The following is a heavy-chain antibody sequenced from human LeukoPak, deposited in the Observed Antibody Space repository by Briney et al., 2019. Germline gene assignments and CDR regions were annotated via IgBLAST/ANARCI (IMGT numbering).Heavy chain of an antibody. CDR2: ITRNSRDI. CDR1: GFTFDDYA. CDR3: AKDISWSSDAFDV. Sequence: SGGSLRLSCAASGFTFDDYAMHWVRQAPGKGLEWVAGITRNSRDIIYVDSVKGRFTISRDNAKNSLYLQMNRLRPEDTALYFCAKDISWSSDAFDVWGQGTMVTVSS. V-gene: IGHV3-9*01. J-gene: IGHJ3*01. D-gene: IGHD1-26*01.